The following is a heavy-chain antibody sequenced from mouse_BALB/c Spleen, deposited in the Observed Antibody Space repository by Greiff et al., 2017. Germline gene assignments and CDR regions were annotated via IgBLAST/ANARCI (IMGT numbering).Heavy chain of an antibody. CDR2: IWAGGST. V-gene: IGHV2-9*02. D-gene: IGHD2-14*01. CDR3: ARDGDRWFAY. J-gene: IGHJ3*01. CDR1: GYSLTSYG. Sequence: QVQLKESGPGLVAPSQSLSITCTVSGYSLTSYGVHWVRQHPGKGLEWLGVIWAGGSTNYNSALMSRLSISKDNSKSQVFLKMNSLQTDDTAMYYCARDGDRWFAYWGQGTLVTVSA.